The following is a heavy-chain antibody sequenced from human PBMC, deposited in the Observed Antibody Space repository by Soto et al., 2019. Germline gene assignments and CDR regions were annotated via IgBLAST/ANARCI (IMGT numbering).Heavy chain of an antibody. J-gene: IGHJ5*02. CDR1: GYTFTNYG. Sequence: ASVKVSCKASGYTFTNYGFSWVRQAPGQGLEWMGWISAYNGNTNYAQKLQGRVTMTTDTSTSTANKEQRSLRSDDTAVNYYARDFRASGVVTAIDWFDPWGQGTLVTVSS. D-gene: IGHD2-21*02. CDR3: ARDFRASGVVTAIDWFDP. V-gene: IGHV1-18*04. CDR2: ISAYNGNT.